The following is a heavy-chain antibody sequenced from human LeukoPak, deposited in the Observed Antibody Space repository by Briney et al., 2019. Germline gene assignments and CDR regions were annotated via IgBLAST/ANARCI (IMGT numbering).Heavy chain of an antibody. CDR3: ARTTNGKTVNWFAP. CDR1: GGSISSYY. Sequence: PSETLSLTCTVSGGSISSYYWSWIRQPAGKGLEWIGRIYTSGSTNYNPSLKSRVTMSVDTSKNQFSLKLNSVTAADSATYYCARTTNGKTVNWFAPWGQGTPVIVSS. CDR2: IYTSGST. J-gene: IGHJ5*01. D-gene: IGHD1-1*01. V-gene: IGHV4-4*07.